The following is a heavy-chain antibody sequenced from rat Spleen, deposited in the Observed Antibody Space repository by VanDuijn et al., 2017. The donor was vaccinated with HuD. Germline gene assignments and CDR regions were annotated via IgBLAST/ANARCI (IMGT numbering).Heavy chain of an antibody. CDR2: ITNASGRT. CDR1: GFNFDDSW. Sequence: EVQLVESGGGLVQPGRSLKLSCAASGFNFDDSWMTWIRQAPGKGLEWVASITNASGRTYYPDSVKGRFTISRDNAKSTLYLQLDSLRSEETATYYCTTDTFYDGTYYPGGFDYWGQGVMVTVSS. D-gene: IGHD1-12*02. CDR3: TTDTFYDGTYYPGGFDY. J-gene: IGHJ2*01. V-gene: IGHV5-31*01.